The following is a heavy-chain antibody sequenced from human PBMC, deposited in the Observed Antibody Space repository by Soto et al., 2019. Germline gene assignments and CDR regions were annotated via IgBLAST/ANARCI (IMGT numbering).Heavy chain of an antibody. V-gene: IGHV3-11*05. CDR3: ARGDPPLWFGE. J-gene: IGHJ6*02. CDR2: ISSSSSYT. D-gene: IGHD3-10*01. Sequence: QVQLVESGGGLVKPGGSLRLSCAASGFTVSDYYMSWIRQAPGKGLEWVSYISSSSSYTNYADSVKGRFTISRDNAKNSLYLQRHSLSAGDTAVYYCARGDPPLWFGEGGQGTTVTVSS. CDR1: GFTVSDYY.